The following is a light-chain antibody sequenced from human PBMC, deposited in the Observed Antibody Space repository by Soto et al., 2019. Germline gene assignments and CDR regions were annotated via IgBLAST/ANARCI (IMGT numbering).Light chain of an antibody. J-gene: IGKJ4*01. CDR3: QQYGSSPLT. Sequence: EIVLTQSPGTLSLSPGERATLSCRASQSVDSGRVAWYQQRPGQAPRLLMYAASTRATGIPNRFSGSGSGTDFTLTSSSLEPEDFAVYSCQQYGSSPLTFGGGTKVEI. V-gene: IGKV3-20*01. CDR2: AAS. CDR1: QSVDSGR.